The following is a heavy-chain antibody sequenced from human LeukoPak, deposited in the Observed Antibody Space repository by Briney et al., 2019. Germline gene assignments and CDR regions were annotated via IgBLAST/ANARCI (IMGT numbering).Heavy chain of an antibody. CDR2: ISYDGSHK. V-gene: IGHV3-30*18. CDR3: AKALGLDYYYYGLDV. Sequence: GGSLRLSCEVSGFTFRSNGMHWVRQAPGKGLEWVAVISYDGSHKYYADSVKGRFTISRDNSKNTLYLQMNSLRAEDTAVYYCAKALGLDYYYYGLDVWGQGTTVTVSS. J-gene: IGHJ6*02. CDR1: GFTFRSNG.